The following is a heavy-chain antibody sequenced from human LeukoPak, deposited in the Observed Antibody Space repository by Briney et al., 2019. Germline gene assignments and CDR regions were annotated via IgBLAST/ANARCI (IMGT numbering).Heavy chain of an antibody. CDR3: ARLIAVAGTYRGHFDY. D-gene: IGHD6-19*01. J-gene: IGHJ4*02. V-gene: IGHV4-59*08. CDR1: GGSISTYY. Sequence: SETLSLTCTISGGSISTYYWSWIRQPPGKGLEWIGYIYYSGSTNYNPSPMSRLTISVDTSKNQFSLKLSAVTAADTAVYYCARLIAVAGTYRGHFDYWGQGALVTVSS. CDR2: IYYSGST.